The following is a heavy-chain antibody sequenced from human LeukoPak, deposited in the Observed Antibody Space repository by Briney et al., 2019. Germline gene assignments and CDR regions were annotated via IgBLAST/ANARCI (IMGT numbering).Heavy chain of an antibody. Sequence: GGSLRLSCAACGFTFSSYAMSWVRQAPGKGLEWVSAISGSGGSTYYADTVKGRFTIARDSYKNTLYLQMNSLRAEDTAVYYCAKGPYSGYDLRSNYFDYWGQGTLVTVSS. CDR3: AKGPYSGYDLRSNYFDY. CDR1: GFTFSSYA. J-gene: IGHJ4*02. D-gene: IGHD5-12*01. V-gene: IGHV3-23*01. CDR2: ISGSGGST.